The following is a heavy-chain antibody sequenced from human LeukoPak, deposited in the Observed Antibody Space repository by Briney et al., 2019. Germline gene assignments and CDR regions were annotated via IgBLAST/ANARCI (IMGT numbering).Heavy chain of an antibody. D-gene: IGHD6-13*01. J-gene: IGHJ6*02. CDR1: GFTFSSYA. CDR3: ARENSSSWIYYYYYYGMDV. Sequence: PGRSLRLSCAASGFTFSSYAMHWVRQAPGKGLEWVAVISYDGSNKYYADSVKGRFTNSRDNSKNTLYLQMNSLRAEDTAVYYCARENSSSWIYYYYYYGMDVWGQGTTVTVSS. CDR2: ISYDGSNK. V-gene: IGHV3-30-3*01.